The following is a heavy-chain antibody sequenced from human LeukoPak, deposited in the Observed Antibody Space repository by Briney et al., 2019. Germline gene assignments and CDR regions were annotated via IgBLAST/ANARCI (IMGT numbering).Heavy chain of an antibody. CDR2: IYYSGCT. CDR3: ASEMVRGGLDY. V-gene: IGHV4-39*01. D-gene: IGHD3-10*01. CDR1: GGSISSSSYY. J-gene: IGHJ4*02. Sequence: SETLSLTCTVSGGSISSSSYYWGWIRQPPGKGLEWIGSIYYSGCTYYNPSLKSRVTISVDTSKNQYSLKLSSVTAADTAVYYCASEMVRGGLDYWGQGTLVTVSS.